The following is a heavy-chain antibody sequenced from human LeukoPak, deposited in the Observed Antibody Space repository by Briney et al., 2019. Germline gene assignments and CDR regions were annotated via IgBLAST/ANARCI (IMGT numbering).Heavy chain of an antibody. V-gene: IGHV4-39*07. CDR3: ARRGIYRYYFDY. Sequence: SETLSLTRTVSGGSISSSNYYWGWIRQPPGKGLEWIGSIYYSGSTYYNPSLKSRVTISVDTSKNQFSLKLSSVTAADTAVYYCARRGIYRYYFDYWGQGTLVTVSS. D-gene: IGHD3-16*01. CDR1: GGSISSSNYY. CDR2: IYYSGST. J-gene: IGHJ4*02.